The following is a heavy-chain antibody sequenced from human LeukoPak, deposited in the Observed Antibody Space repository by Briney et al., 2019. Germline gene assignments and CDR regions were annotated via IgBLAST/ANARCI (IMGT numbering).Heavy chain of an antibody. CDR1: GYTFTSYG. CDR2: ISAYNGNT. D-gene: IGHD3-22*01. Sequence: GASVKVSCKASGYTFTSYGISWVRQAPGQGLEWMGWISAYNGNTNYAQKLQGRVTMTTDTSTSTAYMELRSLRSDDTAVYYCASTYYYDSSGYNLDYWGQGTLVTVSS. V-gene: IGHV1-18*01. J-gene: IGHJ4*02. CDR3: ASTYYYDSSGYNLDY.